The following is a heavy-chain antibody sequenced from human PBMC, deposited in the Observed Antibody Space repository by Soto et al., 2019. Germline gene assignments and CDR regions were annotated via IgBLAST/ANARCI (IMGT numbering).Heavy chain of an antibody. CDR3: AADRRIAVAGTGFDY. CDR2: IVVGSGNT. J-gene: IGHJ4*02. Sequence: QMQLVQSGPEVKKPGTSVKVSCKASGFTFTSSAMQWVRQARGQRLEWIGWIVVGSGNTNYAQKFQERVTITRDMSXXTAYRELSSLRSEDTAVYYCAADRRIAVAGTGFDYWGQGTLVTVSS. V-gene: IGHV1-58*02. CDR1: GFTFTSSA. D-gene: IGHD6-19*01.